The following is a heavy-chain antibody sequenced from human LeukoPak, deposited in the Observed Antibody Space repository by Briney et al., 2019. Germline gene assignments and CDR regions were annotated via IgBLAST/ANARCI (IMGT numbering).Heavy chain of an antibody. CDR3: TRAVKYSSGWYWPADY. CDR2: ISGGGDRT. V-gene: IGHV3-23*01. J-gene: IGHJ4*02. CDR1: GFTFSTYG. Sequence: GGSLRLSCAAAGFTFSTYGMSWVRQAPGKGLEWVSGISGGGDRTSYAQSVKGRFTISRDNFKNMLYLQMNSLRAEDTAVYYCTRAVKYSSGWYWPADYWGQGTLVTVSS. D-gene: IGHD6-19*01.